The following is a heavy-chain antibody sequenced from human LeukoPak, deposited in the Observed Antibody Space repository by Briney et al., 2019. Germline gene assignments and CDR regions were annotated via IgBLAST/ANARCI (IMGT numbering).Heavy chain of an antibody. V-gene: IGHV4-4*07. CDR2: IYTRGST. CDR1: GGSINNYY. CDR3: ARGRYCSADVCSGGDAFDI. Sequence: SETLSLTCTVSGGSINNYYWSWIRQPAGKGLEWIGRIYTRGSTNYNPSLKSRVTMSVDTSKNQFSLKLGSVTAADTAVYYCARGRYCSADVCSGGDAFDIWGQGTMASVSS. J-gene: IGHJ3*02. D-gene: IGHD2-15*01.